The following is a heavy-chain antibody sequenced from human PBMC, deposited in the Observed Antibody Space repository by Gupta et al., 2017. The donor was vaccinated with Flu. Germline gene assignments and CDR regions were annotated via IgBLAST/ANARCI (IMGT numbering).Heavy chain of an antibody. CDR1: A. J-gene: IGHJ4*02. V-gene: IGHV3-9*01. D-gene: IGHD6-13*01. CDR2: ISWNSGSV. CDR3: VKDSLSSSWSLFDY. Sequence: AMHWVRRAPGKGLEWVSGISWNSGSVGYADSVKGRFTISRDNAKKSLYLQMDSLRTEDTAFYYCVKDSLSSSWSLFDYWGQGTLVTVSS.